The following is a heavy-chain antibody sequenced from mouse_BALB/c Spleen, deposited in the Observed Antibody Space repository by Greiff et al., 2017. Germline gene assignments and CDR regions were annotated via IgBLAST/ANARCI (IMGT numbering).Heavy chain of an antibody. CDR1: GYAFTNYF. CDR3: ERKELYDGYYDAMEY. Sequence: QVHVKQSGAGLVRPGTSVKVSCPASGYAFTNYFIEWVMQRPGQGLEWIGVINPGSGGTNYHEKFKGKATLTADKASSTAYMQLSSLTSDDSAVYFCERKELYDGYYDAMEYRGQGTSDTV. J-gene: IGHJ4*01. V-gene: IGHV1-54*01. D-gene: IGHD2-3*01. CDR2: INPGSGGT.